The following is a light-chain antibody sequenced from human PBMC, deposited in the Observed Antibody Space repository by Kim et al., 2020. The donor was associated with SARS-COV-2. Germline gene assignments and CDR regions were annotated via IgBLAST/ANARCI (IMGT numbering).Light chain of an antibody. CDR3: NSRDSSGNHYV. V-gene: IGLV3-19*01. J-gene: IGLJ1*01. CDR2: GKN. Sequence: ALEQTGWYKGHGNSLRIYYASWYQEKPEQAPVLVIYGKNNRPSGIPDRFSGSSSGNTASLTITGAQAEDEADYYCNSRDSSGNHYVFGTGTKVTVL. CDR1: SLRIYY.